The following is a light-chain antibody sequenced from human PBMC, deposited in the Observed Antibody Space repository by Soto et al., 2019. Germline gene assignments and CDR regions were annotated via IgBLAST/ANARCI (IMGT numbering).Light chain of an antibody. Sequence: QSVLTQPPSASDTPGQRVSISCYGSGSNIGSNTVHWYQQLPGTAPKPLMYNNNQRPSGVPDRFSGSKSGTSASLAISGLQSEDEADYYCAAWADSLSGYVFGTGTKLTVL. CDR2: NNN. V-gene: IGLV1-44*01. CDR3: AAWADSLSGYV. J-gene: IGLJ1*01. CDR1: GSNIGSNT.